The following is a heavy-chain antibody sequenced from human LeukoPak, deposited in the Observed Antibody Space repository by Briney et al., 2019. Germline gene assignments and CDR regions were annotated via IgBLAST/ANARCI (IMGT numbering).Heavy chain of an antibody. CDR1: GGSISSSSYY. CDR3: ARRHRDEWGSDP. D-gene: IGHD1-26*01. J-gene: IGHJ5*02. Sequence: SETLSLTCTVSGGSISSSSYYWGWIRQPPGKGLEWIGSIYYSGSTYYNPSLKSRVTISVDTSKNQFSLKLSSVTAADTAVYYCARRHRDEWGSDPWGQGTLVTVSS. V-gene: IGHV4-39*01. CDR2: IYYSGST.